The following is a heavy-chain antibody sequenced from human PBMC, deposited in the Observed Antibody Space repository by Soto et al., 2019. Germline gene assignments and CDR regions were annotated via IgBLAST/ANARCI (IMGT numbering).Heavy chain of an antibody. CDR2: IWYDGSNK. CDR3: ARGPYSSGWSQYFYYYYGMDV. D-gene: IGHD6-19*01. J-gene: IGHJ6*02. V-gene: IGHV3-33*01. CDR1: GFTFSSYG. Sequence: GGSLRLSCAASGFTFSSYGMHWVRQAPGKGLEWVAVIWYDGSNKYYADSVKGRFTISRDNSKNTLYLQMNSLRAEDTAVYYCARGPYSSGWSQYFYYYYGMDVWGQGTTVTV.